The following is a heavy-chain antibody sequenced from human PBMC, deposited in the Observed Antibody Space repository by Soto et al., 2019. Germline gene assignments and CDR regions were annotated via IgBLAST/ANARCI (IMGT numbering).Heavy chain of an antibody. CDR1: GGSISSYY. Sequence: PSETLSLTCTVSGGSISSYYWSWIRQPPGKGLEWIGYIYYSGSTYYNPSLKSRVTISVDTSKNQFSLKLTSVTAADTALYYCARRIPTAGLFDYWGQGTLVTVSS. V-gene: IGHV4-59*12. J-gene: IGHJ4*02. CDR3: ARRIPTAGLFDY. CDR2: IYYSGST. D-gene: IGHD6-13*01.